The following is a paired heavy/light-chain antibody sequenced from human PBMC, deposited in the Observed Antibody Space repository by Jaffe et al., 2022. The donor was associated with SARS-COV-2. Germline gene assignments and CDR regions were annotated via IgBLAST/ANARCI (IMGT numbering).Heavy chain of an antibody. Sequence: EVQLVESGGGLVQPGGSLRLSCAASGFTFSRYWMSWVRQAPGKGLEWVANIKEDGSEQYYVDSVKGRFTISRDNAKNSLYLQMESLRDGDTAVYYCARLLSGPHLGDSMDYWGQGSLVTVSS. CDR3: ARLLSGPHLGDSMDY. D-gene: IGHD2-21*01. V-gene: IGHV3-7*03. J-gene: IGHJ4*02. CDR1: GFTFSRYW. CDR2: IKEDGSEQ.
Light chain of an antibody. V-gene: IGKV1-39*01. Sequence: DIQMTQSPSSLSASIGDRVIITCRASQGVGTYLNWYQQKSGKAPKRLIYAASTLQSGVPSRFSGSGSGTAFTLIISSLQPEDYATYYCHQTQNSPFTFGPGTKVDIK. CDR3: HQTQNSPFT. CDR1: QGVGTY. CDR2: AAS. J-gene: IGKJ3*01.